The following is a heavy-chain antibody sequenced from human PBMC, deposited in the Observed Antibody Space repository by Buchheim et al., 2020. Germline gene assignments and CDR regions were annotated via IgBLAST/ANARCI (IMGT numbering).Heavy chain of an antibody. CDR1: GGTFSSYT. V-gene: IGHV1-69*02. CDR3: AGRFYCGGDCYKMGFDY. Sequence: QVQLVQSGAEVKKPGSSVKVSCKASGGTFSSYTISWVRQAPGQGLEWMGRIIPILGIANYAQKFQGRVTITADKSTSTAYMELISLRSEDTAVYYCAGRFYCGGDCYKMGFDYWGQGTL. CDR2: IIPILGIA. D-gene: IGHD2-21*02. J-gene: IGHJ4*02.